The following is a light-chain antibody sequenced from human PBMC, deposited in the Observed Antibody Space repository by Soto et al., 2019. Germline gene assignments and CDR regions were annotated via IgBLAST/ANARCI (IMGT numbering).Light chain of an antibody. V-gene: IGKV3-20*01. Sequence: EIVLTQSPGTLSLSPGDIATLSCRASQSVSSSYLSWYQQKPGQTPRLLIYGASSRATGIPDRFSGGGSGTDFTLTISRLEPEDVAVYYCQQFSSYPLTLGRGTKVDIK. CDR1: QSVSSSY. CDR3: QQFSSYPLT. CDR2: GAS. J-gene: IGKJ4*01.